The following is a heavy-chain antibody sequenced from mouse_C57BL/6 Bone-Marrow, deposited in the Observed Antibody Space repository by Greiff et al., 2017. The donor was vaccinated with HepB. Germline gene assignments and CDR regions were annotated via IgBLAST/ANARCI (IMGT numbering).Heavy chain of an antibody. Sequence: QVQLQQSGAELVKPGASVKMSCKASGYTFTSYWITWVKQRPGQGLEWIGDIYPGSGSTNYNEKFKSKATLAVDTSSSTAYMQLSSLTSEDSAVYYCAYYDYDGWYFDVWGTGTTVTVSS. V-gene: IGHV1-55*01. CDR2: IYPGSGST. CDR1: GYTFTSYW. CDR3: AYYDYDGWYFDV. D-gene: IGHD2-4*01. J-gene: IGHJ1*03.